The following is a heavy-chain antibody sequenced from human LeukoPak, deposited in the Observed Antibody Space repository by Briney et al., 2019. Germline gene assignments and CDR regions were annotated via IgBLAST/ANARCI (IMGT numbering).Heavy chain of an antibody. CDR1: GFTFSSYG. CDR3: ARAGVVSAMDF. V-gene: IGHV3-30*03. CDR2: ISYDGSLK. Sequence: GRSLRLSCAACGFTFSSYGMHWVRQAPGKGLEWVAAISYDGSLKYYADSVKGRVTISRDNSKSSLYLQMDSLRAEDTAVYYCARAGVVSAMDFWGQGTMVTVSS. D-gene: IGHD2-8*02. J-gene: IGHJ3*01.